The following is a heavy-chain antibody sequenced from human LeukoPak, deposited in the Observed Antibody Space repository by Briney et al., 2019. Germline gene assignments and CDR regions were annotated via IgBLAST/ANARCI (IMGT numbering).Heavy chain of an antibody. D-gene: IGHD3-16*01. CDR1: GFAFSGHN. V-gene: IGHV3-48*04. Sequence: GGSLRLSCAASGFAFSGHNMNWVRQAPGKGLEWISFVSISSGTIYYADSVKGRFRISRDNAKSSLDLEMNSLRAEDTAVYYCARAMSTFGGVRNYFDSWGQGTLVTVSS. CDR3: ARAMSTFGGVRNYFDS. J-gene: IGHJ4*02. CDR2: VSISSGTI.